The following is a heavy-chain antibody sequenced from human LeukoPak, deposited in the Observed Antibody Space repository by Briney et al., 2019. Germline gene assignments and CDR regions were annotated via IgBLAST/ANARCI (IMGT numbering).Heavy chain of an antibody. CDR1: GFSFNSYS. J-gene: IGHJ6*02. V-gene: IGHV3-21*04. D-gene: IGHD3-10*01. CDR2: ISSSSGNI. Sequence: GGSLRLSCAASGFSFNSYSMNWVRQAPGKGLEWVSSISSSSGNIYYADSVKGRFTISRDNAKNSLYLQMNSLRAEDTALYYCAKDPLGFGDLYGMDVWGQGTTVTVSS. CDR3: AKDPLGFGDLYGMDV.